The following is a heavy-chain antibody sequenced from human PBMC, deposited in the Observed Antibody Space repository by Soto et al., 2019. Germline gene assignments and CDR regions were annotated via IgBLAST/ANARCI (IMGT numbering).Heavy chain of an antibody. D-gene: IGHD3-22*01. CDR2: IYYSGST. CDR3: ARGYYDSSGYWTFDY. Sequence: PSETLSLTCTVPGDSISSGDYYWSWIRQPPGKGLEWIGYIYYSGSTNYNPSLKSRVTISVDTSKNQFSLKLSSVTAADTAVYYCARGYYDSSGYWTFDYWGQGTLVTVSS. V-gene: IGHV4-61*08. J-gene: IGHJ4*02. CDR1: GDSISSGDYY.